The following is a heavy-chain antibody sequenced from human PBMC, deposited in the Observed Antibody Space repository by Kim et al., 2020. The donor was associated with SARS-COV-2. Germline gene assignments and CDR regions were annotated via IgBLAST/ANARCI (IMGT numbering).Heavy chain of an antibody. J-gene: IGHJ5*02. CDR3: ATAMGITIFGVVIFNWFDP. V-gene: IGHV4-31*03. D-gene: IGHD3-3*01. Sequence: SETLSLTCTVSGCSISSGGYYWSWIRQHPGKGLEWIGYIYYSGSTYYNPSLKSRVTISVDTSKNQFSLKLSSVTAADRAVYYCATAMGITIFGVVIFNWFDPWGQGTLVPVPS. CDR1: GCSISSGGYY. CDR2: IYYSGST.